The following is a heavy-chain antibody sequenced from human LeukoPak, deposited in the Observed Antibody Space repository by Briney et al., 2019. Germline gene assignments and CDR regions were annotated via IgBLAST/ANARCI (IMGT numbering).Heavy chain of an antibody. CDR2: IKQDGTEK. CDR3: AKDMPTMLRYFDWLLSTNPTGYFDY. Sequence: GGSLRLSCAASGFTFSSYWMSWVRQAPGKGLEWVANIKQDGTEKYYVDSVKGRFTISRDNSKNTLYLQMNSLRAEDTAVYYCAKDMPTMLRYFDWLLSTNPTGYFDYWGQGTLVTVSS. D-gene: IGHD3-9*01. V-gene: IGHV3-7*03. CDR1: GFTFSSYW. J-gene: IGHJ4*02.